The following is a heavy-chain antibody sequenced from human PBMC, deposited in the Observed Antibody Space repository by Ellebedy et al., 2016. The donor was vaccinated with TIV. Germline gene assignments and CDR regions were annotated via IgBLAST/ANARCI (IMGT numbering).Heavy chain of an antibody. CDR2: LYYTGST. V-gene: IGHV4-59*01. J-gene: IGHJ5*02. CDR1: GGSITSYY. CDR3: ARGTGRFGELPWFDP. D-gene: IGHD3-10*01. Sequence: SETLSLTCTVSGGSITSYYWSWIRQPPGKGLEWIGYLYYTGSTNYNPSLKSRVTISVDTSKNQFSLKLSSVTAADTAVYYCARGTGRFGELPWFDPWGRGTLVTVSS.